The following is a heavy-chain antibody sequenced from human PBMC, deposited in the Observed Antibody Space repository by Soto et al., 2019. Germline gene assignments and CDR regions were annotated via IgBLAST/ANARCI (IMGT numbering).Heavy chain of an antibody. Sequence: GASVKVSCEASGYPFTTYGINWVRQAPGQGLEWMGWISVSNGYTNYAQNLQGRVTMTADTSTNVAYMELRSLRSDDTAVYYCTRENAAAASPTLDYWGHGTLVTVSS. V-gene: IGHV1-18*01. CDR1: GYPFTTYG. J-gene: IGHJ4*01. CDR2: ISVSNGYT. D-gene: IGHD6-13*01. CDR3: TRENAAAASPTLDY.